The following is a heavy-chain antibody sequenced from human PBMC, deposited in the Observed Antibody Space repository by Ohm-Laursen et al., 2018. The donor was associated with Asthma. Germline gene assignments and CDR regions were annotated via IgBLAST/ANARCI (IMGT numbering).Heavy chain of an antibody. V-gene: IGHV3-30*18. D-gene: IGHD1-7*01. CDR1: GSTFSSYG. CDR3: AKDRTGTTFKDY. J-gene: IGHJ4*02. Sequence: SLRLSCSASGSTFSSYGMHWVRQAPGKGLEWVAVISYDGSNKYYADSVKGRFTISRDNSKNTLYLQMNSLRAEDTAVYYCAKDRTGTTFKDYWGQGTLVTVSS. CDR2: ISYDGSNK.